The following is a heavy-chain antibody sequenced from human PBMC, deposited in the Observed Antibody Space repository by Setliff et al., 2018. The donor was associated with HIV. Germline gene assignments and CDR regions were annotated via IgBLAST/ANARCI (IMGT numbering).Heavy chain of an antibody. J-gene: IGHJ5*02. CDR1: GGTFSSYG. D-gene: IGHD1-26*01. V-gene: IGHV1-69*13. CDR3: AREGVGGNWFDP. CDR2: IIPIFHTA. Sequence: SVKVSCKASGGTFSSYGFSWVRQAPGQGLEWMGGIIPIFHTAYYAQKFQGRVTITADESTTTFYMEMSSPTSEDTAVYYCAREGVGGNWFDPWGQGTLITVSS.